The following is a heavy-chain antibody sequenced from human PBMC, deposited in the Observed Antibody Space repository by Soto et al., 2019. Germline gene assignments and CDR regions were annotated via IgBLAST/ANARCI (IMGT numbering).Heavy chain of an antibody. CDR1: GFTFSNYY. CDR3: ATDQHCYFDF. CDR2: IGGSGGTI. D-gene: IGHD6-13*01. V-gene: IGHV3-11*01. J-gene: IGHJ4*02. Sequence: GGSLRLSCAVSGFTFSNYYMSWIRQAPGKGLEWVSYIGGSGGTIYYADSVKGRFTISRDNTKNSLYLQMNSLRAEDTAVYFCATDQHCYFDFWGQGTLVTVSS.